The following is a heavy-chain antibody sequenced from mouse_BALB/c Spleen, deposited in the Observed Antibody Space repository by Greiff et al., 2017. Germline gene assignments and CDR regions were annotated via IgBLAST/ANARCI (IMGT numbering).Heavy chain of an antibody. Sequence: VQLQQSGPELVKPGASVKMSCKASGYTFTSYVMHWVKQKPGQGLEWIGYINPYNDGTKYNEKFKGKATLTSDKSSSTAYMELSSLTSEDSAVYYCARERDYYGSSFYAMDYWGQGTSVTVSS. CDR2: INPYNDGT. CDR3: ARERDYYGSSFYAMDY. J-gene: IGHJ4*01. D-gene: IGHD1-1*01. V-gene: IGHV1-14*01. CDR1: GYTFTSYV.